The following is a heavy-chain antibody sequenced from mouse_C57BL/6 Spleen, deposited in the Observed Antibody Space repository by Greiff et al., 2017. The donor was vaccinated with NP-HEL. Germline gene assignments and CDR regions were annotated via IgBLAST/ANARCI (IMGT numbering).Heavy chain of an antibody. CDR1: GFTFSDYG. J-gene: IGHJ1*03. D-gene: IGHD2-3*01. CDR3: AREGYYIYWYFDV. CDR2: ISSGSSTI. Sequence: EVMLVESGGGLVKPGGSLKLSCAASGFTFSDYGMHWVRQAPEKGLEWVAYISSGSSTIYYADTVKGRFTISRDNAKNTLFLQMTSLRSEDTAMYYCAREGYYIYWYFDVWGTGTTVTVSS. V-gene: IGHV5-17*01.